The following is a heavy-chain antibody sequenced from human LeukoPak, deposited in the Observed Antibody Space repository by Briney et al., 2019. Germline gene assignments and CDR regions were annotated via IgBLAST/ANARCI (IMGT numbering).Heavy chain of an antibody. CDR3: AKDAGTSTWTFYFYMDV. Sequence: RGSLRLSCATSGFSFSNYGMHWVRQAPGPGREWVAFIRDDGSTKYYADSLKGRLTVSRDNSKNTMYLQMDSLRPEDTAIYYCAKDAGTSTWTFYFYMDVWGKGTTVTVSS. CDR1: GFSFSNYG. CDR2: IRDDGSTK. J-gene: IGHJ6*03. D-gene: IGHD6-13*01. V-gene: IGHV3-30*02.